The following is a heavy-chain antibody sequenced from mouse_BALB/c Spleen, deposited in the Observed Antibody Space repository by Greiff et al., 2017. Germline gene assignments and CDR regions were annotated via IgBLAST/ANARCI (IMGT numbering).Heavy chain of an antibody. Sequence: VQLQQSGAELVRPGALVKLSCKASGFNIKDYYMHWVKQRPEQGLEWIGWIDPENGNTIYDPKFQGKASITADTSSNTAYLQLSSLTSEDTAVYYCARKKYGNAMDHWGQGTSVTVSS. V-gene: IGHV14-1*02. J-gene: IGHJ4*01. CDR2: IDPENGNT. CDR1: GFNIKDYY. D-gene: IGHD2-10*02. CDR3: ARKKYGNAMDH.